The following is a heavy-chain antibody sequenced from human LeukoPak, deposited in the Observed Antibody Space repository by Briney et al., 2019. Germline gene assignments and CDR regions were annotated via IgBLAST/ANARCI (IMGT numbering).Heavy chain of an antibody. CDR2: ISYDGSNK. V-gene: IGHV3-30*01. J-gene: IGHJ4*02. D-gene: IGHD3-3*01. CDR3: ARDLFSLGTDYDFWSGYYTSDY. CDR1: GFTFSSYA. Sequence: GGSLRLSCAASGFTFSSYAMHWVRQAPGKGLEWVAVISYDGSNKYYADSVKGRFTISRDNSKNTLYLQMNSLRAEDTAVYYCARDLFSLGTDYDFWSGYYTSDYWGQGTLVTVSS.